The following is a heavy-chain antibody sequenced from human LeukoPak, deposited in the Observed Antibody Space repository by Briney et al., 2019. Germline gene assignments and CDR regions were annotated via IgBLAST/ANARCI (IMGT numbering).Heavy chain of an antibody. V-gene: IGHV4-4*07. J-gene: IGHJ5*02. D-gene: IGHD2-15*01. Sequence: SETLSLTCTVSGGSISSYYWSWIRQPAGKGLEWIGRIYTSGSTNYNPSLKSRVTMSVDTSKNQFSLKLSSVTAADTAVYYCARPHYCSGGSCYHFDPWGQGTLVTVSS. CDR1: GGSISSYY. CDR2: IYTSGST. CDR3: ARPHYCSGGSCYHFDP.